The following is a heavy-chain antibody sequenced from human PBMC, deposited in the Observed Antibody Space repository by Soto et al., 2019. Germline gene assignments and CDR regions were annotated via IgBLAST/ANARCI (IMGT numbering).Heavy chain of an antibody. CDR3: ARSTIAPHLFMYPFDY. J-gene: IGHJ4*01. V-gene: IGHV4-34*01. CDR1: GGSFSGYY. CDR2: INHSGST. D-gene: IGHD6-6*01. Sequence: SETLSLTCAVYGGSFSGYYWSWIRQPPGKGLEWIGEINHSGSTNYNPSLKSRVTISVDTSKNQFSLKLSSVTAADTAVYYCARSTIAPHLFMYPFDYWGQGTLVTVSS.